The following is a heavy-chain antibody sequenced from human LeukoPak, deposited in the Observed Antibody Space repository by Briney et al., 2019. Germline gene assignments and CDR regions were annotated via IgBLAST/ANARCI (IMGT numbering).Heavy chain of an antibody. D-gene: IGHD6-13*01. J-gene: IGHJ4*02. CDR2: MNPNSGNT. CDR1: GYTFASYD. Sequence: ASVKVSCKASGYTFASYDINWVRQATGQGLEWMGWMNPNSGNTGYAQKFQGRVTMTRNASISTAYMELSSLRSEDTAVYYCAREASGCWYDYWGQGTLVTVSS. V-gene: IGHV1-8*01. CDR3: AREASGCWYDY.